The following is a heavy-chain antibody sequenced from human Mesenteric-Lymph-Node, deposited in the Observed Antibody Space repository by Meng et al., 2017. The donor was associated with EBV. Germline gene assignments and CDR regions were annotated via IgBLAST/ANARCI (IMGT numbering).Heavy chain of an antibody. D-gene: IGHD4-11*01. CDR1: GDSVSSGNNY. J-gene: IGHJ5*02. CDR3: AREGTTVTRWFDP. Sequence: VQMKEPGPGLVKPSETLSLTCNVSGDSVSSGNNYWSWIRQSPGRGLEWIGNIYFTGSTFYNPALKSRVTISGDTSKNQFSLKLTSVTAADTAVYYCAREGTTVTRWFDPWGPGTLVTVSS. V-gene: IGHV4-61*01. CDR2: IYFTGST.